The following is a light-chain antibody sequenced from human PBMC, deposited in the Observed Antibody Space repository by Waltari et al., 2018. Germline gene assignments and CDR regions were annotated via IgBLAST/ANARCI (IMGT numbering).Light chain of an antibody. Sequence: IVLTQSPATLSLSPGARATLSCRASQSVSSNYLAWYQQKPGQAPRLLIYGASSRATGIPDRFSGSGSGTDFTLTISRVEPEDFAVYYCQQYSSSPNTFGQGTKLEIK. V-gene: IGKV3-20*01. CDR2: GAS. J-gene: IGKJ2*01. CDR1: QSVSSNY. CDR3: QQYSSSPNT.